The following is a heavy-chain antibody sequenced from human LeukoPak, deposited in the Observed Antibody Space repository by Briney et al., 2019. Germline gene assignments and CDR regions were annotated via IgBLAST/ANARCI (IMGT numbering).Heavy chain of an antibody. CDR3: ARGADSSGYYYGDDY. CDR2: IIHILGIA. CDR1: GGTFSSYA. D-gene: IGHD3-22*01. J-gene: IGHJ4*02. Sequence: SVKVSCKASGGTFSSYAISWVRQAPGQGLEWMGRIIHILGIANYAQKFQGRVTITADKSTSTAYMELSSLRSEDTAVYYCARGADSSGYYYGDDYWGQGTLVTVSS. V-gene: IGHV1-69*04.